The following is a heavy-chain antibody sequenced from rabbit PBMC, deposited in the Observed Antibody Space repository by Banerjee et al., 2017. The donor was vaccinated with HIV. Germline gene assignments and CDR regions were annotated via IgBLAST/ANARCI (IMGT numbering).Heavy chain of an antibody. Sequence: WIACINSNTGNTVYASWAKGPFTISKTSSTTVTLQLNSLTAADTATCFCARYDGGDGYFKLWGPGTLVTVS. V-gene: IGHV1S40*01. CDR3: ARYDGGDGYFKL. J-gene: IGHJ4*01. D-gene: IGHD2-1*01. CDR2: INSNTGNT.